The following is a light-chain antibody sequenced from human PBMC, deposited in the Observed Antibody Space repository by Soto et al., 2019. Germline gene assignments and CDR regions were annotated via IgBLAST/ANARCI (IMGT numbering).Light chain of an antibody. Sequence: DIQLTQSPSSLSASVGDRVTITCRASQNIASYLNWYQQTPGKAPKVRIYAASSLQGGVPSRFSGSGSGTDFTLTISSLQPEDSATFYCQQGYSTPYTFGQGTKVDIK. V-gene: IGKV1-39*01. CDR2: AAS. CDR1: QNIASY. CDR3: QQGYSTPYT. J-gene: IGKJ2*01.